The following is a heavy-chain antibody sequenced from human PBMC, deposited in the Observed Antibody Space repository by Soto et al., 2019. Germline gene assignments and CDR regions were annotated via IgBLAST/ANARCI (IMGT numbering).Heavy chain of an antibody. D-gene: IGHD6-19*01. CDR2: INHSGST. Sequence: PSETLSLTCAVYGGSFSGYYWSWIRQPPGKGLEWIGEINHSGSTNYNPSLKSRVTISVDTSKNQLSLKLSSVTAADTAVYYCARGGNGWYQDYWGQGTLVPVSS. V-gene: IGHV4-34*01. CDR3: ARGGNGWYQDY. J-gene: IGHJ4*02. CDR1: GGSFSGYY.